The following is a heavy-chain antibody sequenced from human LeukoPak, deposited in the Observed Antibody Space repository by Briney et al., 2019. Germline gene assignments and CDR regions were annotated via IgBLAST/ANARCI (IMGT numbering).Heavy chain of an antibody. Sequence: SETLSLTCTVSGGSISGSYWSWIRQPPGKGLEWIGYIYNSGITNYNPSLKSRVAISVDTSKNQFSLKLSSVTAADTAVYYCARDYYGSGAFDIWGQGTMVTVSS. D-gene: IGHD3-10*01. J-gene: IGHJ3*02. CDR1: GGSISGSY. V-gene: IGHV4-59*01. CDR2: IYNSGIT. CDR3: ARDYYGSGAFDI.